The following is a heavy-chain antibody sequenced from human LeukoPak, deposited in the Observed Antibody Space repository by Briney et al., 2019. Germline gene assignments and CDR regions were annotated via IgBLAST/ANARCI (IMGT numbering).Heavy chain of an antibody. J-gene: IGHJ6*03. Sequence: GGSLRLSCAASGFSIGDYGMSWVRQTPEKGLEWISGITCNGGSTGYADSVKGRFTISRDNAMNSLYLQMNSLTAEDTALYYCAMKFSGDYYYMDVWGKGTTVTVSS. CDR2: ITCNGGST. CDR1: GFSIGDYG. CDR3: AMKFSGDYYYMDV. V-gene: IGHV3-20*04. D-gene: IGHD3-10*01.